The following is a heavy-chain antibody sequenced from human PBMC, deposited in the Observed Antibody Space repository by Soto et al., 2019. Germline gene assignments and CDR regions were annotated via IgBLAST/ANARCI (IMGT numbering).Heavy chain of an antibody. D-gene: IGHD3-22*01. CDR3: ARESPYNDAAFDI. Sequence: SGPTLVNPTQTLTLTCTFSGFSLSTSGMGVGWIRQPPGKALEWLALIYWDDDRRHSPSLKSRLTISRDNAKNSLYLQVNSLRDEDTAVYYCARESPYNDAAFDIWGQGTMVTVSS. J-gene: IGHJ3*02. CDR2: IYWDDDR. CDR1: GFSLSTSGMG. V-gene: IGHV2-5*02.